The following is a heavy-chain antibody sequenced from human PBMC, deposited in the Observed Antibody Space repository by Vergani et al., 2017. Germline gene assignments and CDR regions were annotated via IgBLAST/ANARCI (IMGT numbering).Heavy chain of an antibody. Sequence: EVQLVESGGGLVQPGGSLRLSCAASGFTFSSYWMSWVRQAPGKGLEWVANIKQDGSEKYYVDYVRGRFLIPRDNAKNSLYLQMNRLRAEDTAVYYCAEGPIAAAENNWFDPWGQGTLVTVSS. CDR2: IKQDGSEK. CDR3: AEGPIAAAENNWFDP. D-gene: IGHD6-13*01. V-gene: IGHV3-7*02. CDR1: GFTFSSYW. J-gene: IGHJ5*02.